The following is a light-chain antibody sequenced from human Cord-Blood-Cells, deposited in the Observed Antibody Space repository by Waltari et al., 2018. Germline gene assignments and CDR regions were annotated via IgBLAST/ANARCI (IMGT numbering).Light chain of an antibody. CDR2: EDS. CDR1: ALPKKY. CDR3: YSTDSSGNHRV. V-gene: IGLV3-10*01. J-gene: IGLJ2*01. Sequence: SYELTQPPSLSVSPGQTARITCSGDALPKKYAYWYQQKSGQAPVLVIYEDSKRPSGIPGRFSGSSSGKMATLTISGAQVEDEADYYCYSTDSSGNHRVFGGGTKLTVL.